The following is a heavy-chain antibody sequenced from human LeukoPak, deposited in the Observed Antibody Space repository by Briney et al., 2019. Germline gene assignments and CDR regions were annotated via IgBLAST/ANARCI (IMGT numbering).Heavy chain of an antibody. CDR2: INSDGSSK. Sequence: PGGSLRLSCAASGFNFSSYWMHWVRHAPGKGLVWVSRINSDGSSKSYADSVKGRFTFHRDHAKITLYLQMNSLRAEDTAVYYCERDIGGRYDFWSGYRPGGMDVWGQGTTVTVSS. CDR3: ERDIGGRYDFWSGYRPGGMDV. V-gene: IGHV3-74*01. CDR1: GFNFSSYW. J-gene: IGHJ6*02. D-gene: IGHD3-3*01.